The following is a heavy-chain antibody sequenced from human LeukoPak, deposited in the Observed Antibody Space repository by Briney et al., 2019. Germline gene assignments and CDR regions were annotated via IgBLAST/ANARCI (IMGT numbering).Heavy chain of an antibody. Sequence: SVKVSCKASGGTFSSYAISWVRQAPGQGLEWMGRFIPILGIANYAQKFQGRVTITADKSTSTAYMELSSLRSEDTAVYYCARDHRGWGRDYYGMDVWGQGTTVTVSS. D-gene: IGHD6-19*01. J-gene: IGHJ6*02. CDR2: FIPILGIA. CDR1: GGTFSSYA. V-gene: IGHV1-69*04. CDR3: ARDHRGWGRDYYGMDV.